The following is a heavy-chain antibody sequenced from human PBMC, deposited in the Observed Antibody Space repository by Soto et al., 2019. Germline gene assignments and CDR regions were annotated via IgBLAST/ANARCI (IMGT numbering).Heavy chain of an antibody. D-gene: IGHD3-22*01. CDR1: GGTFSSYA. CDR2: IIPIFGTA. J-gene: IGHJ4*02. V-gene: IGHV1-69*13. Sequence: GASVKVSCKASGGTFSSYASSWVRQAPGQGLEWMGGIIPIFGTANYAQKFQGRVTITADESTSTAYMELSSLRSEDTAVYYCAWSPPYYYDSSGYYEGYFDYWGQGTLVTVSS. CDR3: AWSPPYYYDSSGYYEGYFDY.